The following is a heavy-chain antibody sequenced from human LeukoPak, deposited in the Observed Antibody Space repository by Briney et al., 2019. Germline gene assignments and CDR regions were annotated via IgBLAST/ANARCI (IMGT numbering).Heavy chain of an antibody. CDR1: GFTFSSYA. J-gene: IGHJ6*03. V-gene: IGHV3-23*01. CDR3: ARASESYYYMDV. CDR2: ISGSGGST. Sequence: GGSLRLSCAASGFTFSSYAMSWVRQAPGKGLEWVSAISGSGGSTYYADSVKGRLTISRDNSKNTLYLQMNSLRAEDTAVYYCARASESYYYMDVWGKGTTVTVS.